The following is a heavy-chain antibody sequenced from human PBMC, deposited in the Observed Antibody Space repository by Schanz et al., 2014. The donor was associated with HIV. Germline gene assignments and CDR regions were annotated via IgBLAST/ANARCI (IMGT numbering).Heavy chain of an antibody. CDR3: AKSRFQLHWFDS. J-gene: IGHJ5*01. CDR1: GYTFTGYY. CDR2: ISAYNGKT. D-gene: IGHD2-2*01. V-gene: IGHV1-18*04. Sequence: QVQLVQSGAEVKKPGASVKVSCKASGYTFTGYYMHWVRQAPGQGLEWMGWISAYNGKTNYARKVQGRVTMTTDTSTTTAYMELRSLRSDDTAVYYCAKSRFQLHWFDSWGQGTLVTVSS.